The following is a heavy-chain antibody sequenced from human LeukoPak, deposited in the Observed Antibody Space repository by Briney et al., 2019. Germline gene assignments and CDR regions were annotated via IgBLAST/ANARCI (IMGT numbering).Heavy chain of an antibody. V-gene: IGHV3-23*01. J-gene: IGHJ4*02. CDR2: ISGSGGST. CDR1: GFTFSSYA. Sequence: GGSLRLSCAASGFTFSSYAMSWVRQAPGKGLEWVSAISGSGGSTYYADSVKVRFTISRDNSKNTLYLQMNSLRAEDTAVYYCAKEAGYYDSSGYFFDYWGQGTLVTVSS. CDR3: AKEAGYYDSSGYFFDY. D-gene: IGHD3-22*01.